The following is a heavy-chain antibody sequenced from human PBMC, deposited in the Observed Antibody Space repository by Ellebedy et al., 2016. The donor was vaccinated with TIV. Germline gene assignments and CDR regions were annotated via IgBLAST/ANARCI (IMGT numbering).Heavy chain of an antibody. V-gene: IGHV6-1*01. CDR2: TYYRSQWYN. CDR1: GASVSSNSAA. CDR3: AGGWELRH. Sequence: ETLSLTXAISGASVSSNSAAWNCIRQSPSRGLESLVRTYYRSQWYNDYALSVKSRISINPDTSKNQFSLQLNSVTPEDTAVYYCAGGWELRHWGQGTMVTVSS. J-gene: IGHJ3*01. D-gene: IGHD1-26*01.